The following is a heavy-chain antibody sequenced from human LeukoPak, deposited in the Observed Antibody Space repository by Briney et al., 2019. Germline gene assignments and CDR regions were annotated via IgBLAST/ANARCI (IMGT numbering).Heavy chain of an antibody. CDR2: VYTSGST. CDR1: GCSISSGCSY. J-gene: IGHJ5*02. V-gene: IGHV4-61*02. Sequence: SETLSLTCTVSGCSISSGCSYWVCIPQPAGKGLEWIGRVYTSGSTYYNPSLKSRVTISVDSSKNQFYLKLNSVTAADRVVYFGARGPYYCSGAKCLNWFDPWGQGTLVTVSS. CDR3: ARGPYYCSGAKCLNWFDP. D-gene: IGHD2-15*01.